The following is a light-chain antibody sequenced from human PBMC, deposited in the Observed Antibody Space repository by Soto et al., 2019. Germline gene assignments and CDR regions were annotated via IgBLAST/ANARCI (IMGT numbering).Light chain of an antibody. CDR3: GTWDSSLNIFV. CDR1: SSNIGNYY. Sequence: QSVLTQPPSVSAAPGQKVTMSRSGGSSNIGNYYVSWHQQLPGTAPKLVIYENDKRPSGIPDRFSGSKSGTSATLGITGLQTGDEADYYCGTWDSSLNIFVFGTGTKVTVL. V-gene: IGLV1-51*02. CDR2: END. J-gene: IGLJ1*01.